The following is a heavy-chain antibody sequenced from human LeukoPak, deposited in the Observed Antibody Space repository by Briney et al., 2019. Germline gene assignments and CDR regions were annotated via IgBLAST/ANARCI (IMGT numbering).Heavy chain of an antibody. CDR1: GFAFSTSW. J-gene: IGHJ4*02. D-gene: IGHD5-18*01. CDR2: VESNGRNT. CDR3: ASLRGYSYGPLDY. Sequence: GGSLRLSCAASGFAFSTSWMHWVRQAPGKGLVWVSRVESNGRNTSYADSVKGRFTISRDNAKNTLYLQMNSLRAEDTAVYYCASLRGYSYGPLDYWGQGTLVTVSS. V-gene: IGHV3-74*01.